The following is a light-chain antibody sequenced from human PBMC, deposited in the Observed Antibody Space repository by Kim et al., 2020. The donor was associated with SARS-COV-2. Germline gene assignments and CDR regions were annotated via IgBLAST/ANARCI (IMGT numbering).Light chain of an antibody. CDR1: QSVSTH. V-gene: IGKV3-15*01. CDR3: QQYNNWPPGLT. J-gene: IGKJ4*01. Sequence: EIVMTQSPATLSVSPGERVTLSCRASQSVSTHLAWCQQKPGQAPGLLIYGASNRATGIPARFSGSGSGTEFTLTITSLQPEDFGVYYCQQYNNWPPGLTFGGGTKVDIK. CDR2: GAS.